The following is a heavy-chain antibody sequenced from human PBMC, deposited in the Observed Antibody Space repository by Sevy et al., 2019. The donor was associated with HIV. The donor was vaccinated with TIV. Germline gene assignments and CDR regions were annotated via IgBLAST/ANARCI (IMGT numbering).Heavy chain of an antibody. J-gene: IGHJ6*03. CDR2: IIPIFGTA. CDR1: GGTFSSYA. V-gene: IGHV1-69*13. D-gene: IGHD5-18*01. CDR3: ARLIYVDTAMPITRGNYYYYMDV. Sequence: ASVKVSCKASGGTFSSYAISWVRQAPGQGLEWMGGIIPIFGTANYAQKFQGRVTITADESTSTAYMELSSLRSEDTAVYYCARLIYVDTAMPITRGNYYYYMDVWGKGTTVTVSS.